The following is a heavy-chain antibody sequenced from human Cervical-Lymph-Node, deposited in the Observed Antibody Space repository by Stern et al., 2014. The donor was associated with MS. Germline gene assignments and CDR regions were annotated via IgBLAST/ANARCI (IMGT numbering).Heavy chain of an antibody. D-gene: IGHD3-10*01. V-gene: IGHV3-15*01. CDR3: TAGVPFDY. CDR2: IKSKTDGETT. J-gene: IGHJ4*01. CDR1: GFTFNNAW. Sequence: EDQLAESGGGLVKPGGSLRLSCAASGFTFNNAWMSWVRQAPGKGLEWVGRIKSKTDGETTDYAAPVRDRFTISRDDSNHTLYLQMSSLKTEDTAVYYCTAGVPFDYWGHGTLVTVSS.